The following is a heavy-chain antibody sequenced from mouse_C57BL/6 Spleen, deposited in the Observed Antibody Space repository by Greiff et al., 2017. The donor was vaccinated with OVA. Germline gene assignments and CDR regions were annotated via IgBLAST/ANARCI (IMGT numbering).Heavy chain of an antibody. Sequence: EVQLQQSGPGMVKPSQSLSLTCTVTGYSITSGYDWHWIRHFPGNKLEWMGYISYSGSTNYNPSLKSRIAITHDTSKNHFFLKLNSVTTEDTATYYCARGPSYCDYWGQGTTRTVSS. CDR1: GYSITSGYD. CDR2: ISYSGST. CDR3: ARGPSYCDY. V-gene: IGHV3-1*01. J-gene: IGHJ2*01.